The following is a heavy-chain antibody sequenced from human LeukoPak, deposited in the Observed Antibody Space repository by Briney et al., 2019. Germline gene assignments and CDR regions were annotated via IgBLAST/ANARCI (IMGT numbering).Heavy chain of an antibody. J-gene: IGHJ6*03. V-gene: IGHV4-31*03. CDR1: GGSISSGGYY. D-gene: IGHD1-26*01. CDR3: ARDPGGSYYYYMDV. Sequence: PSETLSLTCTVSGGSISSGGYYWSWIRQHPGKGLEWIGYIYYSGSTYYNPSLKSRVTISVDTSKNQFSLKLSSVTAADTAVYYCARDPGGSYYYYMDVWGKGTTVTVSS. CDR2: IYYSGST.